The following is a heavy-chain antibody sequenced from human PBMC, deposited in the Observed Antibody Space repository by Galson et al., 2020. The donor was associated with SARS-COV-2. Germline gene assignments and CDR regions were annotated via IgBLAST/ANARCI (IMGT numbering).Heavy chain of an antibody. Sequence: QLGESLKISCAASGFNFSDHYMDWVRQAPGKGLEWIGRSRNKARRNTTEYPASVKGRFTISRDDSKNSLYLQMNSLKSEDTAVYYCGRAFCGGGRCYSFDYWGQGTLVTVSS. CDR1: GFNFSDHY. CDR3: GRAFCGGGRCYSFDY. CDR2: SRNKARRNTT. D-gene: IGHD2-15*01. J-gene: IGHJ4*02. V-gene: IGHV3-72*01.